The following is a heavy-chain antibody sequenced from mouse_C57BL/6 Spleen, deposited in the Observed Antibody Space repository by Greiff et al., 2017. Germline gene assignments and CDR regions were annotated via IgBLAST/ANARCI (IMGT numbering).Heavy chain of an antibody. CDR1: GYAFSSYW. CDR2: IYPGDGDT. J-gene: IGHJ3*01. Sequence: QESGAELVKPGASVKISCKASGYAFSSYWMNWVKQRPGKGLEWIGQIYPGDGDTNYNGKFKGKATLTADKSSSSAYMQLSSLTSEDSAVYFCSRDNWYAYWGQGTLVTVSA. V-gene: IGHV1-80*01. CDR3: SRDNWYAY.